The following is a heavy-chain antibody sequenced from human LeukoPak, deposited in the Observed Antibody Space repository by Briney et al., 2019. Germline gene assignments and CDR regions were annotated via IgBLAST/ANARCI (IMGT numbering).Heavy chain of an antibody. CDR1: GFTFSSYE. V-gene: IGHV3-48*03. CDR2: ISTSGSDI. CDR3: STVRSGTY. Sequence: GGSLRLSCAASGFTFSSYEMNWVRQAPGKGLEWVSYISTSGSDIKYADSVKGRFTIPRDNAKNSLYLQMNSLRAEDTAVYYCSTVRSGTYWGQGTLVTVSS. J-gene: IGHJ4*02.